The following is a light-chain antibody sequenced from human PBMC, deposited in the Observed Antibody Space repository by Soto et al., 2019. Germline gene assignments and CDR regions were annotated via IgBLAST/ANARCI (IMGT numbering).Light chain of an antibody. J-gene: IGKJ5*01. V-gene: IGKV3-11*01. CDR1: QSVGIY. CDR2: DAS. Sequence: EIVLTQSPATLSLSPGERATLSCRASQSVGIYLGWYQQRPGQAPRLLIYDASKRAAGIPARFSGSGSGTDFTLTINSLEPEDFAVYYCQNRSTWPRAFGQGTRLEIK. CDR3: QNRSTWPRA.